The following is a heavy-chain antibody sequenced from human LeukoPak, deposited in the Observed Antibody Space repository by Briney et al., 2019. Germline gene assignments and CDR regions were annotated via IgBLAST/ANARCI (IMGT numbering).Heavy chain of an antibody. J-gene: IGHJ4*02. D-gene: IGHD6-13*01. CDR2: ISSSGSTI. CDR1: GFTFSDYY. V-gene: IGHV3-11*01. Sequence: GGSLRLSCAASGFTFSDYYMSWIRQAPGKGLEWVSYISSSGSTIYYADSVKGRFTISRDNAKNSLYLQMNNLRAEDTAVYYCARDQLAGSFDYWGQGTLVTVSS. CDR3: ARDQLAGSFDY.